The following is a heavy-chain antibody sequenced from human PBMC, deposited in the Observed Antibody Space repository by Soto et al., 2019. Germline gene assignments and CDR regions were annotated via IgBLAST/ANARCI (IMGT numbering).Heavy chain of an antibody. CDR3: ARGAVDQPLLAVF. D-gene: IGHD1-26*01. CDR2: VVPVLGIS. J-gene: IGHJ4*02. V-gene: IGHV1-69*02. CDR1: GYTFSSYS. Sequence: QVQLVQSGTEVKKPGSSVKVSCKASGYTFSSYSISWVRQAPGQGLEWMGRVVPVLGISNYAQRSQGRVTITADRSTSTAYLELNSLTSEDTAVYFCARGAVDQPLLAVFWGQGTLVAVSS.